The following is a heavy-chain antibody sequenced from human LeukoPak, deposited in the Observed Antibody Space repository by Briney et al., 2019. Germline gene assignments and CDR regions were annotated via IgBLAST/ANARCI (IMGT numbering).Heavy chain of an antibody. CDR2: IYSGGST. J-gene: IGHJ6*03. CDR3: AKAEYDFWSGYYYYYYYYMDV. V-gene: IGHV3-66*01. CDR1: GFTVSSNY. Sequence: PGGSLRLSCAASGFTVSSNYMSWVRQAPGKGLEWVSVIYSGGSTYYADSVKDRFSISRDNPKNTLYLQMISLRAEDTAVYYCAKAEYDFWSGYYYYYYYYMDVWGKGTTVTVSS. D-gene: IGHD3-3*01.